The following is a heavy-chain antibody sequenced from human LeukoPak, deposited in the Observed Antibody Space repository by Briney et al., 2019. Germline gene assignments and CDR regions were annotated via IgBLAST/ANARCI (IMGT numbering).Heavy chain of an antibody. CDR2: IYYSGST. CDR3: ARSIYDIFDY. V-gene: IGHV4-38-2*02. D-gene: IGHD3-3*01. CDR1: GYSISTGYY. Sequence: SETLSLTCTVSGYSISTGYYWDWIRQPPGKGLEWIATIYYSGSTYYNPSLKSRVTISVDTSKSQFSLKLSSVTAADTAVYYCARSIYDIFDYWGQGTLVTVSS. J-gene: IGHJ4*02.